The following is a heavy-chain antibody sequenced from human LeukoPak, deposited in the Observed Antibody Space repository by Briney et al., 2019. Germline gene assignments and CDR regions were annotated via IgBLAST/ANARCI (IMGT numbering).Heavy chain of an antibody. V-gene: IGHV3-21*01. CDR3: ARDLNGDPLGYYYMDV. CDR1: GFTFSSYS. CDR2: ISSSSSYI. D-gene: IGHD4-17*01. J-gene: IGHJ6*03. Sequence: GGSLRLSCAASGFTFSSYSMNWVRQAPGKGLEWVSSISSSSSYIYYADSVKGRFTISRDNAKNSLYPQMNSLRAEDTAVYYCARDLNGDPLGYYYMDVWGKGTTVTVSS.